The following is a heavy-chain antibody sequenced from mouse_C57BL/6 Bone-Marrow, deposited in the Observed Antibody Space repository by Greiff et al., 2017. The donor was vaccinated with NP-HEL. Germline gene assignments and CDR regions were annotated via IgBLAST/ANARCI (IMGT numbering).Heavy chain of an antibody. J-gene: IGHJ2*01. CDR1: GFTFTDYY. CDR2: IRNKANGYTT. D-gene: IGHD4-1*01. V-gene: IGHV7-3*01. Sequence: EVQLVESGGGLVQPGGSLSLSCAASGFTFTDYYMSWVRQPPGKALEWLGFIRNKANGYTTEYSASVKGRFTISRDNSQSILYLQMNALRAEDSATYYCARSWDDFDYWGQGTTLTVSS. CDR3: ARSWDDFDY.